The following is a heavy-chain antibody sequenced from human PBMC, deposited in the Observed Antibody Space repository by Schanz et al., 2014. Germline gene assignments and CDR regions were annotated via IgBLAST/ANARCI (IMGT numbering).Heavy chain of an antibody. CDR2: IFFRGST. Sequence: QVQLQESGPGLVKPSQTLSLTCAVSGGSISSGGYSWSWIRQPPGKGLEWIGYIFFRGSTYYNPTPKRRVTIPIGRSKNQFSLRLTSVTAADAAVYYCYGMDVWGQGTTVTVSS. CDR3: YGMDV. V-gene: IGHV4-30-4*07. CDR1: GGSISSGGYS. J-gene: IGHJ6*02.